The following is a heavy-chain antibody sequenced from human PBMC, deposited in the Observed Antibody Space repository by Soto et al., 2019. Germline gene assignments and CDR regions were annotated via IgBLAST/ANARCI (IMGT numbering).Heavy chain of an antibody. CDR2: IKQDGSEK. J-gene: IGHJ6*02. D-gene: IGHD4-4*01. CDR3: AREIKTTAIKYYYYGMDV. V-gene: IGHV3-7*01. Sequence: LRLSFAASGXTFSSYWMNWGRQAPGKGLEWVANIKQDGSEKYYVDSVKGRFTISRDNAKNSLYLQMNSLRAEDTAVYYCAREIKTTAIKYYYYGMDVWGQGTTVTVSS. CDR1: GXTFSSYW.